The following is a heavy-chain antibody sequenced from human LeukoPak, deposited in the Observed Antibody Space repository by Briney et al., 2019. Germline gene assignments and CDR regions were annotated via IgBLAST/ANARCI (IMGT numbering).Heavy chain of an antibody. D-gene: IGHD3-3*01. Sequence: GGSLRLSCAASGFTFSSYAMHWVHQAPGKGLEWVAVISYDGSNKYYADSVKGRFTISRDNSKNTLYLQMNSLRAEDTAVYYCARGADDFWSGYFIDYWGQGTLVTVSS. V-gene: IGHV3-30-3*01. CDR3: ARGADDFWSGYFIDY. CDR2: ISYDGSNK. CDR1: GFTFSSYA. J-gene: IGHJ4*02.